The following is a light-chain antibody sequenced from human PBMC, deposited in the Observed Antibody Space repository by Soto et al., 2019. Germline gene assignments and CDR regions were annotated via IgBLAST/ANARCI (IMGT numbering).Light chain of an antibody. CDR2: DVS. V-gene: IGLV2-14*01. J-gene: IGLJ1*01. CDR3: SSYTSSSTLWA. Sequence: QSALTQPASVSGSPGQSITISCTGTSSDVGGYNYVSWYQQHPGKAPKLMIYDVSNRPSGVSNRFSGSKSGNTASLTISGLQAEDEADYYCSSYTSSSTLWAFGPGTKVTV. CDR1: SSDVGGYNY.